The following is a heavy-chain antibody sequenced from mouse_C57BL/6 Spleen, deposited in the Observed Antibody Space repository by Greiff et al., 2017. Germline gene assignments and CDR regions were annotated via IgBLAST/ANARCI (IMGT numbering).Heavy chain of an antibody. D-gene: IGHD2-3*01. Sequence: EVQRVESGGGLVQPGGSLSLSCAASGFTFTDYYMSWVRQPPGKALEWLGFIRNKANGYTTEYSASVKGRFTISRDNSQSILYLQMSALRAEDSATYYCARCDVYPRLYVDVRGTGTTVTVSS. CDR2: IRNKANGYTT. J-gene: IGHJ1*03. CDR1: GFTFTDYY. V-gene: IGHV7-3*01. CDR3: ARCDVYPRLYVDV.